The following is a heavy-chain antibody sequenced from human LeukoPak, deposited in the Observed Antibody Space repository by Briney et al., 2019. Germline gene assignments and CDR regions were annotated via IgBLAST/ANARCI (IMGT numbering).Heavy chain of an antibody. Sequence: PGGSLRLSCAASGFTFSSCWMHWVRQAPGKGLVWVSRISTDGSSTNSADPVKGRFTISRDNAKNTLYLQMNSLRAEDTAVYYCVREYSSSSGRAFDIWGQGTMVTVSP. V-gene: IGHV3-74*01. CDR1: GFTFSSCW. J-gene: IGHJ3*02. CDR2: ISTDGSST. D-gene: IGHD6-6*01. CDR3: VREYSSSSGRAFDI.